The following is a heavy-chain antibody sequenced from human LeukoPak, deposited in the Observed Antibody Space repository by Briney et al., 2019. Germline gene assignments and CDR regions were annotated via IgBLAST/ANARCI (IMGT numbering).Heavy chain of an antibody. J-gene: IGHJ4*02. V-gene: IGHV3-33*01. CDR3: ARDRAVAGLLDY. Sequence: PGGSLRLSCAASGFTFSSYGMHWVRQAPGKGLEWVAVIWYDGSNKYYADSVKGRFTISRDNSKNTLYLQMNSLRAEDTAVYYCARDRAVAGLLDYWGQGTLVTVSS. CDR1: GFTFSSYG. D-gene: IGHD6-19*01. CDR2: IWYDGSNK.